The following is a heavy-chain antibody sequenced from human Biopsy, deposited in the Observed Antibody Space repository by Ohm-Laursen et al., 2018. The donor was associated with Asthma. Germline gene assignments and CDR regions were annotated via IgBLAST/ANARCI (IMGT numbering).Heavy chain of an antibody. CDR3: VRDGTDDAFDI. Sequence: SLRLSCSASGFSFNSYGMHWVRQAPGKGLEWVAVMSFDGRQTYYADSVKGRFTISRDNSKNTLDLQMNSLGEEDTAVYYCVRDGTDDAFDIWGQGTVVSVSS. CDR1: GFSFNSYG. V-gene: IGHV3-30*03. D-gene: IGHD1-1*01. CDR2: MSFDGRQT. J-gene: IGHJ3*02.